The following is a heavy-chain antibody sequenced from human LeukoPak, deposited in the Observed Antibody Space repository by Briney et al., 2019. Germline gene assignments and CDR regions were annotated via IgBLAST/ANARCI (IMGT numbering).Heavy chain of an antibody. CDR1: GGTFSTYA. V-gene: IGHV1-69*04. D-gene: IGHD3-3*01. J-gene: IGHJ4*02. Sequence: SVKVSCKASGGTFSTYAISWVRQAPGQGLEWMGRIIPVLGVANYAQKFQGRVTISADKSTSTAYMEVSSLRSEDTAVYYCATGIGTLWSGYYHDHWSQGTLVTVSS. CDR3: ATGIGTLWSGYYHDH. CDR2: IIPVLGVA.